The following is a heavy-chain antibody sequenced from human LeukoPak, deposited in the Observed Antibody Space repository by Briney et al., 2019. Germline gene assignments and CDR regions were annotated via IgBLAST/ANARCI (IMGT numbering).Heavy chain of an antibody. V-gene: IGHV3-30*02. CDR1: GFIFNSYG. CDR3: ARDPYSGYYGDYYYYYMDL. J-gene: IGHJ6*03. Sequence: GGSLRLSCAASGFIFNSYGMHWVRQAPGKGLEWVAFIRYDGSNKYYADSVKGRFTISRDNSKNTLYLQMNSLRAEDTAVYHCARDPYSGYYGDYYYYYMDLWGQGTTVTISS. D-gene: IGHD1-26*01. CDR2: IRYDGSNK.